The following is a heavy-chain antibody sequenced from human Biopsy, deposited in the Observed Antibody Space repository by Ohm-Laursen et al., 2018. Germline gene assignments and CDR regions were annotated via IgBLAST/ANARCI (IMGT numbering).Heavy chain of an antibody. J-gene: IGHJ2*01. D-gene: IGHD3-22*01. CDR1: GDSISSYY. Sequence: SDTLSLTCTVSGDSISSYYWSWIRQPPGKGLQWIGYVYYTGSTDYNPSLQSRVTFSVDTSKNHFSLRLRSVTPADTAIYYRARDRGYYSDRTVPGYFDLWGRGPLVTVSS. CDR2: VYYTGST. V-gene: IGHV4-59*01. CDR3: ARDRGYYSDRTVPGYFDL.